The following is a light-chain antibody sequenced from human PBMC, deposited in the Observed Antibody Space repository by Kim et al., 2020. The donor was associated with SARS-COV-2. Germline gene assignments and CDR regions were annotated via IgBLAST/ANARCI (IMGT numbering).Light chain of an antibody. V-gene: IGLV2-8*01. CDR3: SSYAGSNTLV. J-gene: IGLJ2*01. CDR1: SSDVVGYNF. CDR2: EVS. Sequence: GQSVTLSCTGTSSDVVGYNFVSWYQQDPGKAPKVMIYEVSKRPSGVPDRFSGSKSGNTASLTVSGLQAEDEADYYCSSYAGSNTLVFGGGTQLTVL.